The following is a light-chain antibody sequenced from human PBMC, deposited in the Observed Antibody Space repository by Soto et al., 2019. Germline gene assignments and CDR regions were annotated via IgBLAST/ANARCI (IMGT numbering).Light chain of an antibody. Sequence: DIQMTQSPSSLSASVGDTVTITCRASQGISTYLAWYQQKPGQVPNLLIYAASTLQSGVPSRFSGSGSGTDFTLTISSLRPDDVATYYCQKYNTAPRTFGQGTKVEI. J-gene: IGKJ1*01. CDR1: QGISTY. CDR3: QKYNTAPRT. V-gene: IGKV1-27*01. CDR2: AAS.